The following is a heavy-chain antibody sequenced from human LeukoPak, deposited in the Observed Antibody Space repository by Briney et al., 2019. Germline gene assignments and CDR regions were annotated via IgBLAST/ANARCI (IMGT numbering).Heavy chain of an antibody. CDR1: GGSFSGYY. CDR3: ARGPIYSSTPLGWFDP. J-gene: IGHJ5*02. CDR2: INHSGGT. Sequence: SETLSLTCAVYGGSFSGYYWSWIRQPPGKGLEWIGEINHSGGTNYNPSLKSRVTISVDTSKNQFSLKLSSVTAADTAVYYCARGPIYSSTPLGWFDPWGQGTLVTVSS. D-gene: IGHD6-13*01. V-gene: IGHV4-34*01.